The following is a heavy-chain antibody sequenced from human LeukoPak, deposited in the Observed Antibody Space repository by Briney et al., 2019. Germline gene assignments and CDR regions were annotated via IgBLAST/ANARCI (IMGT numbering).Heavy chain of an antibody. V-gene: IGHV4-38-2*02. CDR1: GYSISSGYY. CDR2: IYHSGST. J-gene: IGHJ4*02. CDR3: ARDLNYYDSSGFWDY. D-gene: IGHD3-22*01. Sequence: PSETLSLTCAVSGYSISSGYYWGWIRQPPGKGLEWIGSIYHSGSTYYNPSLKSRVTISVDTSKNQFSLKLSSVTAADTAVYYRARDLNYYDSSGFWDYWGQGTLVTVSS.